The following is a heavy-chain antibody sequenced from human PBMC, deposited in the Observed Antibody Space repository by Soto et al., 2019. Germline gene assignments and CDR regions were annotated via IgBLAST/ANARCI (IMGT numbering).Heavy chain of an antibody. CDR2: ILNDGSNK. D-gene: IGHD3-22*01. CDR3: AKEWVYDSSGWSFDY. Sequence: QVQLVESGGGVVQPGRSLRLSCAASGFTFSSYGMHWVRQAPGKGLEWVAVILNDGSNKYYADSVKGRFTISRDNSKNTLYLQMNSLRAEDTAVFYCAKEWVYDSSGWSFDYWGQGTLVTVS. V-gene: IGHV3-30*18. J-gene: IGHJ4*02. CDR1: GFTFSSYG.